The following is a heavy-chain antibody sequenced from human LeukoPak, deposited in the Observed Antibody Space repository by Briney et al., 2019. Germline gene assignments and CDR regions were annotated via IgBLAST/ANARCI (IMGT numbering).Heavy chain of an antibody. CDR1: GFIFNKYA. Sequence: GGSLRLSCAASGFIFNKYAMYWVRQAPGKGLEWVAVISYDGSNKYYADSVKGRFTISRDNSKNTLYLQMNSLRAEDTAVYYCATHYYDSSGYYSPDYWGQGTLVSVSS. V-gene: IGHV3-30-3*01. J-gene: IGHJ4*02. CDR3: ATHYYDSSGYYSPDY. D-gene: IGHD3-22*01. CDR2: ISYDGSNK.